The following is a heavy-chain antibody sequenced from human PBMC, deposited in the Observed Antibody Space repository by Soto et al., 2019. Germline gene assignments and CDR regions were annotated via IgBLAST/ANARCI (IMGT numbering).Heavy chain of an antibody. Sequence: QVQLQESGPGLVKPSGTLSLSCAVSGGSVSNNNWWSWVRQSPGNGLEWIGEIHHSGGTSYNPSLESRATLSVDKSKNELSLRLNYMTAADTAVYYCTKNSAYALDYWGLGILVTVSS. CDR2: IHHSGGT. CDR1: GGSVSNNNW. V-gene: IGHV4-4*02. CDR3: TKNSAYALDY. J-gene: IGHJ4*02. D-gene: IGHD5-12*01.